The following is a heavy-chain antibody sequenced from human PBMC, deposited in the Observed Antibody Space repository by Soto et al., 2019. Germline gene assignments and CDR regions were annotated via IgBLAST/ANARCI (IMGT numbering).Heavy chain of an antibody. Sequence: PSETLSLTCTVSGGSISSGGYYWSWIRQHPGKGLEWIGYIYYSGSTYYNPSLKSRVTISVDTSKNQFSLKLSSVTAADTAVYYCARVRDIVATIDYWGQGTLVTV. V-gene: IGHV4-30-4*08. CDR3: ARVRDIVATIDY. CDR1: GGSISSGGYY. D-gene: IGHD5-12*01. J-gene: IGHJ4*02. CDR2: IYYSGST.